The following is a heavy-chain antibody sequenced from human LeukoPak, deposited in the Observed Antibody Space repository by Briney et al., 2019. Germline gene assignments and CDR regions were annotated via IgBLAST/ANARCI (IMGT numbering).Heavy chain of an antibody. Sequence: PSETLSLTCNVPGGSISSGGYYWNWIRQHPGTGLEWLGYTYDSGSTYYNPSLESRIMISIDTSKNQFSLKLTSVTAADSAIYYCARERTYGKLRGVGYWGPGTLVTVSS. CDR1: GGSISSGGYY. CDR2: TYDSGST. D-gene: IGHD1-7*01. J-gene: IGHJ4*02. CDR3: ARERTYGKLRGVGY. V-gene: IGHV4-31*03.